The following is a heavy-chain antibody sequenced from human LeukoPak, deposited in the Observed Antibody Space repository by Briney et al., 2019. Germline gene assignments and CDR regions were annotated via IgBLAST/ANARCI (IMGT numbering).Heavy chain of an antibody. CDR1: GYTFTGYY. D-gene: IGHD4-17*01. CDR2: INPNSGGT. CDR3: ARLVDYGDYGPYFDY. Sequence: ASVKVSCKASGYTFTGYYMHWVRQAPGQGLEWMGWINPNSGGTNYAQKFQGRVTMTRDTSISTAYMELSRLRSDDTAVYYCARLVDYGDYGPYFDYWGQGTLVTVSS. J-gene: IGHJ4*02. V-gene: IGHV1-2*02.